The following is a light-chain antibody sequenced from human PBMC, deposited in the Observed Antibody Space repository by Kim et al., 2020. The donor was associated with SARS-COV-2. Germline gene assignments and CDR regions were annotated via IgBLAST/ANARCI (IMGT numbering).Light chain of an antibody. CDR2: DGS. J-gene: IGKJ1*01. CDR3: QEYKSDSWT. V-gene: IGKV1-5*01. CDR1: QSINIW. Sequence: GDRVTITCRASQSINIWLAWYQQKPGKAPNLLIYDGSILESGVPSRFSGSGSGTQFTLTISSLQPDDFATYYCQEYKSDSWTFGQGTKVDIK.